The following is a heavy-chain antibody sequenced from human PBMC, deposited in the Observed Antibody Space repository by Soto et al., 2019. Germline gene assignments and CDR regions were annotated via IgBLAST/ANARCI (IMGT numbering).Heavy chain of an antibody. V-gene: IGHV1-3*01. Sequence: ASVKVSCKASGYTFTSYAMHWVRQAPGQRLEWMGWINAGNGNTKYSQKFKGRVTITRDTSASTAYMELSSMRSEDTAVYYCARDKQIDAFDIWGQGTMVTVSS. CDR3: ARDKQIDAFDI. D-gene: IGHD6-13*01. CDR1: GYTFTSYA. CDR2: INAGNGNT. J-gene: IGHJ3*02.